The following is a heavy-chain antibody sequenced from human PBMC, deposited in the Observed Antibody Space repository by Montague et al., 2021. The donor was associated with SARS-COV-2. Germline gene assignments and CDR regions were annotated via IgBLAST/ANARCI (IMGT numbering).Heavy chain of an antibody. J-gene: IGHJ4*02. CDR2: VDYSANT. V-gene: IGHV4-39*01. D-gene: IGHD5-18*01. Sequence: SETLPLTCTVTGGSISGSSDYWGWIRQSPGKGLEWIASVDYSANTXYTPSLKSRLTIAVDTSKNQFSLKLNSVTAADTALYYCARREYSYGWGDWGQGTLVTVSS. CDR1: GGSISGSSDY. CDR3: ARREYSYGWGD.